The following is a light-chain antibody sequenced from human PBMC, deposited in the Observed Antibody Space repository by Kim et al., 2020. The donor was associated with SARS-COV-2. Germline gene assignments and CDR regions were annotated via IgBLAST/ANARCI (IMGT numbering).Light chain of an antibody. CDR2: GKN. CDR3: NSRDSSGNHLGV. Sequence: SSELTQDPAVSVALGQTVRITCQGDSLRSYYASWYQQKPGQAPVLVIYGKNNRPSGIPDRFSGSSSGNTASLTITGAQAGDEADYYCNSRDSSGNHLGV. V-gene: IGLV3-19*01. J-gene: IGLJ3*02. CDR1: SLRSYY.